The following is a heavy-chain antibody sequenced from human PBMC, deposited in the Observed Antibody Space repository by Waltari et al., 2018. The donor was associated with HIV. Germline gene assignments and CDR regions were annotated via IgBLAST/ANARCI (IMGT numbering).Heavy chain of an antibody. CDR2: ISAHNGNK. CDR1: GNTLTIYG. CDR3: ARSPPQYDRSGYYCDC. V-gene: IGHV1-18*01. Sequence: QVQLVQSGAEVKKPGASVKVSCKASGNTLTIYGFTWVRQAPGQGLEWMGWISAHNGNKNYAPKLQGRGTMTTDTATSTAYMAPRTLRSYDTAVYYCARSPPQYDRSGYYCDCWGQGTLVTVSS. J-gene: IGHJ4*02. D-gene: IGHD3-22*01.